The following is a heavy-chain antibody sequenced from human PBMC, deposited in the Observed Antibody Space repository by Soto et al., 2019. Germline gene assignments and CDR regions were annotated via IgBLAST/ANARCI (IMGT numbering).Heavy chain of an antibody. CDR3: ARGVATRYYYYGMDV. D-gene: IGHD5-12*01. V-gene: IGHV1-69*13. CDR1: GGTFSSYA. J-gene: IGHJ6*02. Sequence: ASVKVSCKASGGTFSSYAISWVRQAPGQGLEWMGGIIPIFGTANYAQKFQGRVTITADESTSTAYMQLSSLRSEDTAVYYCARGVATRYYYYGMDVWGQGTTVTVSS. CDR2: IIPIFGTA.